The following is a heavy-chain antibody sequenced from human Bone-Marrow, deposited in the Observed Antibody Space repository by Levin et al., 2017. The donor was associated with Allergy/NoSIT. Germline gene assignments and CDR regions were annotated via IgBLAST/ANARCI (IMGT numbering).Heavy chain of an antibody. CDR3: VTGPFYYDLDY. D-gene: IGHD3-16*01. J-gene: IGHJ4*02. V-gene: IGHV1-24*01. CDR1: GFSLNELS. Sequence: ASVKVSCRLSGFSLNELSIHWVRQAPGKGLEWMGGFDPEDGETIHAQKFQGRVTMTEDTYTETAFMELSRLTSEDTAVYYCVTGPFYYDLDYWGQGTLVTVSP. CDR2: FDPEDGET.